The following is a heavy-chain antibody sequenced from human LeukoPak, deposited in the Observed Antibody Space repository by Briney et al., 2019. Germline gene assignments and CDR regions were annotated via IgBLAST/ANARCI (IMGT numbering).Heavy chain of an antibody. V-gene: IGHV3-48*02. J-gene: IGHJ3*02. CDR2: ISSSSTTI. CDR1: GFTFSPYS. Sequence: GGSLRLSCAASGFTFSPYSLNWVRQAPGKGLEWVSYISSSSTTIYYADSVKGRFTISRDNAKNSLYLQMSSLRDQDTAVYYCARRFDIWGQGTMVTVSS. CDR3: ARRFDI.